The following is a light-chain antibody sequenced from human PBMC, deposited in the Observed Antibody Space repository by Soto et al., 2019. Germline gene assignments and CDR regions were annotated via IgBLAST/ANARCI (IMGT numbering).Light chain of an antibody. Sequence: EIVLTQSPGTLSLSPGERATLSCRASQSVTSNYLAWYQQKPGQAPRLLIYAASRRAPGIPDRLSASGSGTDFTLTISRLEPEDFAVYFCQQYGTSPPWTFGQGAKVDIK. CDR1: QSVTSNY. CDR2: AAS. J-gene: IGKJ1*01. V-gene: IGKV3-20*01. CDR3: QQYGTSPPWT.